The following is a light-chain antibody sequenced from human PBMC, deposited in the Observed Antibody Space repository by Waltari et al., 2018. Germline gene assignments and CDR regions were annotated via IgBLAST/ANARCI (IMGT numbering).Light chain of an antibody. Sequence: DIQMTQSPSTLSASVGDRVTITCRASQSISSWLAWYQQKPGKAPKLLIYGASSLESGVPSRFSGSGSGTEFTLTISRLQPDDFATYYCQRYNNWWTFGQGTKVEIK. CDR3: QRYNNWWT. J-gene: IGKJ1*01. CDR1: QSISSW. V-gene: IGKV1-5*03. CDR2: GAS.